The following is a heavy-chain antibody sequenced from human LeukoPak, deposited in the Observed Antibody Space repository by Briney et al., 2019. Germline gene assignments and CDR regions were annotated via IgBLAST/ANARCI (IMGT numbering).Heavy chain of an antibody. Sequence: SETLSLTCTVSGASIGSYYWSWIRQPPGKELEWIGYISPTGHTLHTPSLKSRVTISRDTSENRFSLILNSVTVADTAVYYCTRHDVVPVIGHGMAVWGQGTTVTVSS. J-gene: IGHJ6*02. CDR1: GASIGSYY. CDR2: ISPTGHT. V-gene: IGHV4-59*08. D-gene: IGHD2-2*01. CDR3: TRHDVVPVIGHGMAV.